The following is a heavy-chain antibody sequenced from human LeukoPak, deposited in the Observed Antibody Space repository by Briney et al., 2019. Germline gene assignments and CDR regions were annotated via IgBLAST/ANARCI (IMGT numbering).Heavy chain of an antibody. J-gene: IGHJ4*02. CDR1: GGSISSSSYY. CDR3: ARGPQWLGYYYFDF. V-gene: IGHV4-39*01. Sequence: KPSETLSLTCTVSGGSISSSSYYWGWIRQPPGKGLEWIGSIYYSGTTYYNPSLKSRVTISVDTFKNQFSLKLPSVTAADAAVYYCARGPQWLGYYYFDFWGQGTLVTVSS. CDR2: IYYSGTT. D-gene: IGHD6-19*01.